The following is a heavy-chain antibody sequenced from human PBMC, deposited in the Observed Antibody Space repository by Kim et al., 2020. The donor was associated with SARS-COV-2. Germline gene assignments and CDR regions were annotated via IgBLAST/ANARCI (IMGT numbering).Heavy chain of an antibody. V-gene: IGHV4-39*01. CDR2: IYYSGST. Sequence: SETLSLTCTVSGGSISSSSYYWGWIRQPPGKGLEWIGSIYYSGSTYYNPSLKSRVTISVDTSKNQFSLKLSSVTAADTAVYYCARVPGGAMYYYGSGGFDYWGQGTLVTVSS. J-gene: IGHJ4*02. CDR3: ARVPGGAMYYYGSGGFDY. CDR1: GGSISSSSYY. D-gene: IGHD3-10*01.